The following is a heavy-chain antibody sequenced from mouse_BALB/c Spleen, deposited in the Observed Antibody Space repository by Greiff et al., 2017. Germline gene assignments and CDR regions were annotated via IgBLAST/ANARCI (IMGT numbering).Heavy chain of an antibody. D-gene: IGHD2-1*01. Sequence: QVQLQQSGPGLVQPSQSLSITCTVSGFSLTSYGVHWVRQSPGKGLEWLGVIWSGGSTDYNAAFISRLSISKDNSKSQVFFKMNSLQANDTAIYYCATLYYGNYGGAYWGQGTLVTVSA. CDR1: GFSLTSYG. J-gene: IGHJ3*01. CDR2: IWSGGST. CDR3: ATLYYGNYGGAY. V-gene: IGHV2-2*02.